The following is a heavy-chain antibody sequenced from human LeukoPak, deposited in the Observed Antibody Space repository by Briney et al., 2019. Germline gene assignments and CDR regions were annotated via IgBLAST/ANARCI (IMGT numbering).Heavy chain of an antibody. J-gene: IGHJ4*02. CDR1: GFTFSSSA. D-gene: IGHD3-16*01. Sequence: GGSLRLSCIASGFTFSSSAMSWVRQAPGKGLEWVSDINGSGGRTYYADSVKGRFTISRDNSKNTLYLQMNSLRAEDTAVYYCAKDNMMMPSVDFDYWGQGTLVTVSS. CDR2: INGSGGRT. CDR3: AKDNMMMPSVDFDY. V-gene: IGHV3-23*01.